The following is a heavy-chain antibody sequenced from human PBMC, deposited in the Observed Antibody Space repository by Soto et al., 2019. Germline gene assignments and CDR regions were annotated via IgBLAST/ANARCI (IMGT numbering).Heavy chain of an antibody. Sequence: QVQLQESGPGLVKPSETLSLTCSVSSGSINNYFWSWIRQPPGKGLEWIGHIYYSGSTNYNPSLKSRVTISRDTYKSQFSLKLSSVTAADTDVYYCARDKSNGYIAEPFDVWGQGTMVTVSS. CDR2: IYYSGST. D-gene: IGHD5-18*01. CDR3: ARDKSNGYIAEPFDV. CDR1: SGSINNYF. V-gene: IGHV4-59*01. J-gene: IGHJ3*01.